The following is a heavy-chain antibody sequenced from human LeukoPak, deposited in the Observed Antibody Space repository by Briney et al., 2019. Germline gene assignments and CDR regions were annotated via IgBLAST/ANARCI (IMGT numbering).Heavy chain of an antibody. CDR1: GFTFSSYA. CDR3: ARRAGAYSHPYDY. V-gene: IGHV3-53*01. D-gene: IGHD4/OR15-4a*01. J-gene: IGHJ4*02. Sequence: GGSLRLSCAASGFTFSSYAMSWVRQAPGKGLEWVSFIYSDNTHYSDSVKGRFTISRDNSKNALYLQMNSLRAEDTAVYYCARRAGAYSHPYDYWGQGTLVTVSS. CDR2: IYSDNT.